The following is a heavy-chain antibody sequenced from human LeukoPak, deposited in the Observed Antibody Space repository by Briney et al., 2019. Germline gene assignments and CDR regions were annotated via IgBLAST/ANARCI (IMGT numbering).Heavy chain of an antibody. J-gene: IGHJ5*02. Sequence: GGSLRLSCAASGFTVSSNYMSWVRQAPGKGLEWVSVIYSGGSTYYADSVKGRFTISRDNSKNTLYLQMNSLRAEDTAVYYCARRNSSSWYNWFDPWGQGTLVTVS. D-gene: IGHD6-13*01. CDR2: IYSGGST. CDR1: GFTVSSNY. V-gene: IGHV3-53*01. CDR3: ARRNSSSWYNWFDP.